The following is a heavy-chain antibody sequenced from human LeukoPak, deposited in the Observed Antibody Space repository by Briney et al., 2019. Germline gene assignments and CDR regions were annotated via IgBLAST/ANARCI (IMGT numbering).Heavy chain of an antibody. V-gene: IGHV3-23*01. CDR2: ISGSGGST. D-gene: IGHD6-13*01. Sequence: PGGSLRLPCAASGFTFSSYAMSWVRQAPGMGLEWVSAISGSGGSTYYADSVKGRFTISRDNSKNTLYLQMNSLRAEDTAVYYCTFSSSWSYYFDYWGQGTLVTVSS. CDR1: GFTFSSYA. J-gene: IGHJ4*02. CDR3: TFSSSWSYYFDY.